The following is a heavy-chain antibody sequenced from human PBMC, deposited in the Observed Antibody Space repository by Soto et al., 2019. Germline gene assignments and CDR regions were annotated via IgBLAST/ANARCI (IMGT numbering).Heavy chain of an antibody. V-gene: IGHV3-23*01. D-gene: IGHD3-16*01. CDR2: FSGSGGNI. CDR1: GFAFSTHA. J-gene: IGHJ6*02. Sequence: PGGSLRLSCVASGFAFSTHAMSWVRQAPGKGLEWVSTFSGSGGNIYYAESVKGRLTISSDDSKNTLYLQMDSLRVEDTAVYYCAKDPPWTGGPLAMDVWGQGTTVTV. CDR3: AKDPPWTGGPLAMDV.